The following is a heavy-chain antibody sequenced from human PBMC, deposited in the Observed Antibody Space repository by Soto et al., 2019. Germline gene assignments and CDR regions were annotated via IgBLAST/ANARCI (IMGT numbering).Heavy chain of an antibody. CDR3: ATSSGWRAFDI. CDR2: FDPEDGET. J-gene: IGHJ3*02. Sequence: ALVQVACKVSGYTLTELSRRWVRQAPGKGLEWMGGFDPEDGETIYAQKFQGRVTMTEDTSTDTAYMELSSLRSEDTAVYYCATSSGWRAFDIWGQGTMVTVSS. V-gene: IGHV1-24*01. CDR1: GYTLTELS. D-gene: IGHD6-19*01.